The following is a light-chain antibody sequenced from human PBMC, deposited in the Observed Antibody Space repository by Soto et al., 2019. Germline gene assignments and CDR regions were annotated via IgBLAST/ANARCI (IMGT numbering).Light chain of an antibody. V-gene: IGKV3-20*01. CDR1: QSVSSSY. CDR2: GAS. Sequence: EIVLTQSPGTLSLSPGERATLSCRASQSVSSSYLAWYRQKPGQAPRLLMYGASSRATGIPDRFSGSGSGTDFTLTISRLEPEDFAVYYCQQYGSSPLTFGLGTRLEIK. CDR3: QQYGSSPLT. J-gene: IGKJ5*01.